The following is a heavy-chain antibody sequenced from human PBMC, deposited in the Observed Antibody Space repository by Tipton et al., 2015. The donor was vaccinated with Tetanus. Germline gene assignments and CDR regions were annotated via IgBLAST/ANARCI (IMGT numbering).Heavy chain of an antibody. CDR2: INHSGST. CDR1: GDSISSSEYY. J-gene: IGHJ6*02. D-gene: IGHD2-2*02. CDR3: ARHSAMPAAIVYYAMDV. Sequence: TLSLTCTVSGDSISSSEYYWGWIRQPPGKGLEWIGEINHSGSTNYNPSLKSRVTISLATSENQFSLTLSSVTAADTAVYYCARHSAMPAAIVYYAMDVWGQGTTVTVSS. V-gene: IGHV4-39*01.